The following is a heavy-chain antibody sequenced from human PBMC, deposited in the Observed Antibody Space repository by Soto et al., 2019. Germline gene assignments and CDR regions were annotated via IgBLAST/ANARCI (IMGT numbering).Heavy chain of an antibody. J-gene: IGHJ4*02. V-gene: IGHV3-23*01. D-gene: IGHD1-20*01. CDR2: TGATGRTT. CDR1: GFTFNIYA. CDR3: ATVHNTSRSFDY. Sequence: GGSLRLSCAASGFTFNIYAMTWGRQAPGKGLEWVSTTGATGRTTYYSDSVKGRFTVSRDNSKNTLDLQMSNLRAEDTAVYYCATVHNTSRSFDYWGQGTLVTVSS.